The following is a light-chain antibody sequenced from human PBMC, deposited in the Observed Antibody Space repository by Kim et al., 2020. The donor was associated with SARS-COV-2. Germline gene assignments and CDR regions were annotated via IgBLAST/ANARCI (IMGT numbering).Light chain of an antibody. CDR1: QSISSY. CDR2: PAS. CDR3: QQSYNSPYT. J-gene: IGKJ2*01. V-gene: IGKV1-39*01. Sequence: DIQMTQSPSSLSASVGDRVTITCRASQSISSYLNWYQQKPGKAPKLLIYPASRLQSGVPSRFSGSGSGTDFTLTISSLQPEDFATYYCQQSYNSPYTFGQGTKLEI.